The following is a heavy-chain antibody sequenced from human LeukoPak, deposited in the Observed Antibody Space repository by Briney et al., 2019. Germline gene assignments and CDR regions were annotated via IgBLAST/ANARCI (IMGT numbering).Heavy chain of an antibody. CDR1: GYTFTSYA. CDR2: INTNTGNP. D-gene: IGHD3-10*01. Sequence: ASVKVSCKASGYTFTSYAMNWVRQAPGQGLEWMGWINTNTGNPTYAQGFTGRFVFTLDTSVSTAYLQISSLKAEDTAVYYCARERLDRFGELLLSIDYWGQGTLVTVSS. J-gene: IGHJ4*02. CDR3: ARERLDRFGELLLSIDY. V-gene: IGHV7-4-1*02.